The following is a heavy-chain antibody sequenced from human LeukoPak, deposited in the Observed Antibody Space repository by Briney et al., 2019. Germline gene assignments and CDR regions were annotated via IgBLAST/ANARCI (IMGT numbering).Heavy chain of an antibody. J-gene: IGHJ3*02. V-gene: IGHV3-23*01. CDR2: ISGSGGNT. Sequence: GGSLRLSCAASGFTFSSYAMSWVRQAPGKGLEWVSAISGSGGNTFYADSVKGRFTISRDNSKNTLYLQMNDLTADDTAVYYCASHIVVVPTASGVDTFDIWGQGTMVTVSS. CDR1: GFTFSSYA. CDR3: ASHIVVVPTASGVDTFDI. D-gene: IGHD2-2*01.